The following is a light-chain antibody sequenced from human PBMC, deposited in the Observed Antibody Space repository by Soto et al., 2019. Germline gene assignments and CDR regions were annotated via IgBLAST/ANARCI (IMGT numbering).Light chain of an antibody. Sequence: ELVLTQSPATLSLSPWERATLSCRSSQTVGTYFAWYQQTPGQPPRLLINDASNRATGIPARLSGSGSGTDFTLTISSLEPEDFAVYYCQQRRYGLTFGGGTKVDIK. J-gene: IGKJ4*01. V-gene: IGKV3-11*01. CDR3: QQRRYGLT. CDR2: DAS. CDR1: QTVGTY.